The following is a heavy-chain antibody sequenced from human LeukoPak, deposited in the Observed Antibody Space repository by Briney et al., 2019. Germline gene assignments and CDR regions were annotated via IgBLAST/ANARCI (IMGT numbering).Heavy chain of an antibody. Sequence: GGSLRLSCAASGFSFNDAWMNWVRQAPGKGLEWVGRIKRRSDGGTPDYAAPVQGRFTISRDESQNTLYLQMNSLKTGDTAVYYCTTDTRRIDTFAWGQGTLVTVSS. D-gene: IGHD2-2*01. J-gene: IGHJ4*02. CDR3: TTDTRRIDTFA. CDR2: IKRRSDGGTP. V-gene: IGHV3-15*07. CDR1: GFSFNDAW.